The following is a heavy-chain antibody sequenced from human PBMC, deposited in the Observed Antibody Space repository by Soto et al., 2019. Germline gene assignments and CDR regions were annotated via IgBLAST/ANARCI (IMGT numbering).Heavy chain of an antibody. V-gene: IGHV1-46*03. J-gene: IGHJ4*02. CDR1: GYTFTSYY. CDR3: ARDFEDSIDRNIVVVVAATPAY. CDR2: INPSGGST. D-gene: IGHD2-15*01. Sequence: ASVKVSCKASGYTFTSYYMHWVRQAPGQGLEWMGIINPSGGSTSYAQKFQGRVTMTRDTSTSTVYMELSRLRSEDTAVYYCARDFEDSIDRNIVVVVAATPAYWSQGTLVKVSS.